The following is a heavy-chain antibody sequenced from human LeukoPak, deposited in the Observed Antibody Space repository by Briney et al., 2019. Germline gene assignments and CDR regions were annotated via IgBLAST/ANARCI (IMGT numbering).Heavy chain of an antibody. Sequence: GGSLRLSCAASGFTFRTYWMSWVRKAPGKGLEWVANIKEDGREKHYVDSVNGRFIISRDNDRNSLYLQMNSLRADDTAVYYCAKGGHLDDWGQGTLVTVSS. V-gene: IGHV3-7*01. CDR1: GFTFRTYW. CDR2: IKEDGREK. J-gene: IGHJ4*02. CDR3: AKGGHLDD.